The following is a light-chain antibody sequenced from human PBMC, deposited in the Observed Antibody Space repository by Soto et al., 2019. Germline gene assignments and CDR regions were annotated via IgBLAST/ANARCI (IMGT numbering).Light chain of an antibody. CDR1: SGDVGGYNY. CDR2: EVS. Sequence: QSALTQPASVSGSPGQPITISGTGTSGDVGGYNYVSWYQQHPGKAPKLMIYEVSNRPSGVSNRFSGSKSGNTASLTISGLQAEDEADYYCSSYTSSSTLYVFGTGTKVTVL. CDR3: SSYTSSSTLYV. V-gene: IGLV2-14*01. J-gene: IGLJ1*01.